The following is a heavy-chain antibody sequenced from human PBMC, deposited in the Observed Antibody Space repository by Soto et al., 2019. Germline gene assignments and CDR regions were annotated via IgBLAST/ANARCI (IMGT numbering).Heavy chain of an antibody. Sequence: PXXSLILSCATSGFTFSSHSLSWLLQTPGTGPEWVAFVDGSGGDTSYADSVKGRFTISRDNSDNSLYLHMNSLRAEDKGRYFCAKEIFAAAYAATSAFDLWGQGTLVTVSS. V-gene: IGHV3-23*01. CDR3: AKEIFAAAYAATSAFDL. D-gene: IGHD2-8*01. CDR1: GFTFSSHS. J-gene: IGHJ4*02. CDR2: VDGSGGDT.